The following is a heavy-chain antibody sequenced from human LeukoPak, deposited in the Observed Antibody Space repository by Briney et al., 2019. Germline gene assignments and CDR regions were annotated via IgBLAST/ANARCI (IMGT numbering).Heavy chain of an antibody. V-gene: IGHV3-20*04. Sequence: GGSLRLSCAASGFTFDDYGMSWVRQAPGEGLEWVSGINWNGGSTGYADSVKGRFTISRDNAKNSLYLQMNSLRAEDTALYYCARYCSSTSRYYYYYMDVWGKGTTVTVSS. CDR3: ARYCSSTSRYYYYYMDV. J-gene: IGHJ6*03. D-gene: IGHD2-2*01. CDR1: GFTFDDYG. CDR2: INWNGGST.